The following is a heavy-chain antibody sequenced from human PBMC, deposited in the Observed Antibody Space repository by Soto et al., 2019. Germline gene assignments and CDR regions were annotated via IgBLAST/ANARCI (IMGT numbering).Heavy chain of an antibody. CDR3: AADGSGSYYGLYYYYGMDV. J-gene: IGHJ6*02. Sequence: SVKVSCKASGFTFTSSAVQWVRQARGQRXEWIGWIVVGSGNTNYAQKFQERVTITRDMSTSTAYMELSSLRSEDTAVYYCAADGSGSYYGLYYYYGMDVWGQGTTVTVSS. CDR2: IVVGSGNT. CDR1: GFTFTSSA. V-gene: IGHV1-58*01. D-gene: IGHD3-10*01.